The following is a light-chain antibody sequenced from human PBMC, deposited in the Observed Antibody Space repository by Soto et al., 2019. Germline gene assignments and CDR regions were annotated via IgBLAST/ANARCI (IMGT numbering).Light chain of an antibody. CDR3: SSYTSSTTLV. J-gene: IGLJ2*01. CDR2: DVS. V-gene: IGLV2-14*01. Sequence: QSALTQPASVSGSPGQSITISCTGSSSDVGGYDYVSWSQQHPGKAPKLIIYDVSNRPSGVSNRFSGSKSGNTASLTISGLQAEDEADYYCSSYTSSTTLVFGGGTKLTLL. CDR1: SSDVGGYDY.